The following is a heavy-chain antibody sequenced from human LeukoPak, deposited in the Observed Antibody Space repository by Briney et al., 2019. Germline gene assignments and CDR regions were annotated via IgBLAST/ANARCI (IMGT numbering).Heavy chain of an antibody. CDR1: GGSFSGYY. CDR2: INHSGST. Sequence: KPSETLSLTCAVYGGSFSGYYWSWIRQPPGKGLEWIGEINHSGSTNYNPSLKSRVTISVDKPKNQFSLKLSSVTAADTAVYYCARNGDYCIDVWGKGTTVTVS. J-gene: IGHJ6*03. D-gene: IGHD2-8*01. CDR3: ARNGDYCIDV. V-gene: IGHV4-34*01.